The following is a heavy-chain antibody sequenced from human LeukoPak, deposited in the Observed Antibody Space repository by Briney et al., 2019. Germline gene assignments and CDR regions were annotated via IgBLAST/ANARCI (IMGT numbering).Heavy chain of an antibody. D-gene: IGHD5-24*01. CDR2: IKEDGSEK. J-gene: IGHJ4*02. V-gene: IGHV3-7*01. Sequence: PGGSLRLSCAASGFTFSSYWMSWVRQAPGKGLDWVANIKEDGSEKYYVDSVKGRFTISRDNAKNSLYLQMNSLRAEDTAVYYCAREDGYNTFDYWGQGTLVTVSS. CDR3: AREDGYNTFDY. CDR1: GFTFSSYW.